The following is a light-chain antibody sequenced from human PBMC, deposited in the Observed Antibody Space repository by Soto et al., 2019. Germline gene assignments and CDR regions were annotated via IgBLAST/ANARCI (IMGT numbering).Light chain of an antibody. J-gene: IGLJ1*01. V-gene: IGLV1-44*01. Sequence: QSVLAEAPSVSLTPAQRVTITCCASSSNIGRNSVNWYQHLPGTAPKLLTHGNNHRPSGVADRFSGSKSGTSASLAISGLQPEDEADYCCAAWDDSLNEYVFGDGTKVTVL. CDR2: GNN. CDR3: AAWDDSLNEYV. CDR1: SSNIGRNS.